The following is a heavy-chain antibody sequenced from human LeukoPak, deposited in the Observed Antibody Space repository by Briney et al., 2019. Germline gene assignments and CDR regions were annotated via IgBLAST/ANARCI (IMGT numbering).Heavy chain of an antibody. J-gene: IGHJ6*02. V-gene: IGHV3-9*01. CDR2: IMWNSATI. Sequence: PGGSLRLSCAGSGFTFDEHAMHWVRQAPGKGLEWVSGIMWNSATIGYADSVKGRFTVSRDNAKNSLYLQMDSLRTEDTALYYCGNDLKPGGLDVWGQGTTVTVSS. CDR3: GNDLKPGGLDV. CDR1: GFTFDEHA. D-gene: IGHD7-27*01.